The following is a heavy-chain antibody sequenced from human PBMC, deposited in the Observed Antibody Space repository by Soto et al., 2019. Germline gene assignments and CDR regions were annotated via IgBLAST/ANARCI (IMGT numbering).Heavy chain of an antibody. D-gene: IGHD3-16*01. CDR3: ASVTFGGIVLAH. CDR1: GGPVRDAYSY. J-gene: IGHJ4*02. V-gene: IGHV4-61*01. Sequence: SETLSLTCTVSGGPVRDAYSYWTWIRQPPGKGLEWIGYIYFNGNTKYNPSLEGRLTISIDTSKKEFSLKLTSVTAADAAVYYCASVTFGGIVLAHWGQGTLVTVSS. CDR2: IYFNGNT.